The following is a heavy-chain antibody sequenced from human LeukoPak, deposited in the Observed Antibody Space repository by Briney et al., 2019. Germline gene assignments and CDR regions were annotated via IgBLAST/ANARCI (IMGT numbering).Heavy chain of an antibody. V-gene: IGHV4-4*07. D-gene: IGHD4-23*01. CDR1: GGSISSYY. Sequence: SETLSLTCTVSGGSISSYYWSWIRQPAGKGLEWIGRIYTSGSTNYNPSLKSRVTISVGKSKNQFSLKLSSVTAADTAVYYCARGTLWGGGNPLYDYYYYMDVWGKGTTVTVSS. CDR3: ARGTLWGGGNPLYDYYYYMDV. J-gene: IGHJ6*03. CDR2: IYTSGST.